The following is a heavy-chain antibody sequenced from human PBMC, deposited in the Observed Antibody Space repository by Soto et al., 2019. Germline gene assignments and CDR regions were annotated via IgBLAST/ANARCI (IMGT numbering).Heavy chain of an antibody. CDR2: IYYSGST. Sequence: ASETLSLTCTVSGGSISSGGYYWSWIRQHPGKGLEWIGNIYYSGSTYYNPSLKSRVTISVDTSKNQFSLKLSSVTAADTAVYYCARVRAGWNAQLWVSFDYWGQGTLVTVSS. V-gene: IGHV4-31*03. D-gene: IGHD5-18*01. J-gene: IGHJ4*02. CDR1: GGSISSGGYY. CDR3: ARVRAGWNAQLWVSFDY.